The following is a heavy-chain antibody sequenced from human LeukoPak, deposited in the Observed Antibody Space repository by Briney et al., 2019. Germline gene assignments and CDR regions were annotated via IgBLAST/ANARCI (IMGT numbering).Heavy chain of an antibody. CDR2: ISSSSSTM. CDR3: AREFTSSWYGDY. CDR1: GFTFSGYA. V-gene: IGHV3-48*02. Sequence: GGSLRLSCAASGFTFSGYAMHWVRQAPGKGLEWVSYISSSSSTMYYADSVKGRFTISRDNAKNSLYLQMNSLRDEDTAVYYCAREFTSSWYGDYWGQGTLVTVSS. D-gene: IGHD6-13*01. J-gene: IGHJ4*02.